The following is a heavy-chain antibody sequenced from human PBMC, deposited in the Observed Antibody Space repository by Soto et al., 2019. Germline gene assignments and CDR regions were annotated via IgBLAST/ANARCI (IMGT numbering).Heavy chain of an antibody. Sequence: SGPTLVNPTQTLTLTCTFSGFSLSGGGVGVGWIRQPPGKALEWVALIYWNDDKRYSPSLKSRLTITKDTAKNQVVLTMTNMHPEDTAIYYGTHKMDTVDWFGPWGRGTRVTVSS. CDR1: GFSLSGGGVG. D-gene: IGHD5-18*01. CDR3: THKMDTVDWFGP. CDR2: IYWNDDK. V-gene: IGHV2-5*01. J-gene: IGHJ5*02.